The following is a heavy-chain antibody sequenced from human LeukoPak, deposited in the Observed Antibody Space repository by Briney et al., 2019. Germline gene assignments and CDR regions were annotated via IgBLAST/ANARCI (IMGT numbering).Heavy chain of an antibody. CDR2: ISAYNGNT. CDR3: ARTSIWEYCSSTSCYSLGY. CDR1: GYTFTSYG. D-gene: IGHD2-2*01. J-gene: IGHJ4*02. Sequence: ASVKVSCKASGYTFTSYGISWVRPAPGQGLEWMGWISAYNGNTNYAQKLQGRVTMTTDTSTSTAYMELRSLRSDDTAVYYCARTSIWEYCSSTSCYSLGYWGQGTLVTVSS. V-gene: IGHV1-18*01.